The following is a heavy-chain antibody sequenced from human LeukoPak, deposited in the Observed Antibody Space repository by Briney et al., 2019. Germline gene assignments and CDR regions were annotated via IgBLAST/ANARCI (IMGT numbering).Heavy chain of an antibody. D-gene: IGHD4-17*01. J-gene: IGHJ3*02. V-gene: IGHV3-33*01. CDR1: GFTFTNYG. CDR3: ARPTNGDYGDAFDI. Sequence: GGSLRLSCAASGFTFTNYGVHWVRQAPGKGLEWVAVIWYDGSIKYYADSVKGRFTISRDNSKNTLYLQMNSLRAEDTAVYYCARPTNGDYGDAFDIWGQGTMVTVSS. CDR2: IWYDGSIK.